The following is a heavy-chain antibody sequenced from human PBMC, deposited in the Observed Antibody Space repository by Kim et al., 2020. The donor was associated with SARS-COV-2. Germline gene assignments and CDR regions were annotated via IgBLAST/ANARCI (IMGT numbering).Heavy chain of an antibody. CDR1: GGSISSYY. CDR3: AEGYSSSWSYDY. CDR2: IYYSGST. D-gene: IGHD6-13*01. J-gene: IGHJ4*02. Sequence: SETLSLTCTVSGGSISSYYWSWIRQPPGKGLEWIGYIYYSGSTNYNPSLKSRVTISVDTSKNQFSLKLSSVTAADTAVYYCAEGYSSSWSYDYWGQGTLVTVSS. V-gene: IGHV4-59*08.